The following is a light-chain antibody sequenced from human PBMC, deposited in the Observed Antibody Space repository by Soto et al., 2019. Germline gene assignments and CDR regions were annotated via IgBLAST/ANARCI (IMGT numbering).Light chain of an antibody. Sequence: EIVLTQSPGTLSLSPGERATLSCRASQGVSSGYLVWHQQKPGQAPRLLIYAAYRRATGIQDRFSGSGSGTDFTLTIRRLEPEDFAVYYCQQYGSSPWTFGQGTKVDIK. CDR1: QGVSSGY. V-gene: IGKV3-20*01. CDR3: QQYGSSPWT. J-gene: IGKJ1*01. CDR2: AAY.